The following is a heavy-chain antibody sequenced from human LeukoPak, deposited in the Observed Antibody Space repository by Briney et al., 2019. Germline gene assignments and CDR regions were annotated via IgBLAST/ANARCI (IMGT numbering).Heavy chain of an antibody. Sequence: GASVKVSCKASGYTFTSYGISWVRQAPGQGLEWMGWINPNSGGTNYAQKFQGRVTMTRDTSISTAYMELSRLRSDDTAVYYCARIMAASVGYWGQGTLVTVSS. V-gene: IGHV1-2*02. D-gene: IGHD3-16*01. J-gene: IGHJ4*02. CDR2: INPNSGGT. CDR1: GYTFTSYG. CDR3: ARIMAASVGY.